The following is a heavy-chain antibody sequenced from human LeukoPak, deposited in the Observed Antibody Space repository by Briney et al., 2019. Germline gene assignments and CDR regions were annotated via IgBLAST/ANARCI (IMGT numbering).Heavy chain of an antibody. CDR1: GYSFSSHW. CDR2: IDPSDSYI. J-gene: IGHJ4*02. CDR3: ARRILYGDYFYFDY. D-gene: IGHD4-17*01. V-gene: IGHV5-10-1*01. Sequence: GESLRISCKGSGYSFSSHWITWVRQMPGKGQEWMGRIDPSDSYINYNPSFQGHVTISADKSISTAYLQWSSLRASDTAMYYCARRILYGDYFYFDYWGQGTLVTVSS.